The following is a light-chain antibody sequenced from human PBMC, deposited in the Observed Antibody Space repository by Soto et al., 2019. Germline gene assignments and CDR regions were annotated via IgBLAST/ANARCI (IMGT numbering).Light chain of an antibody. J-gene: IGKJ1*01. CDR2: GAS. CDR3: QQYGSSPRT. Sequence: EIGLTKSPGTLSLSPGERATLSCRASQSVSSNFLAWYQQKPGQAPRLLIYGASNRATGIPDKFNGSGSGTDFTLTISRLEPEDFAMYYCQQYGSSPRTFGQGTKVDIK. CDR1: QSVSSNF. V-gene: IGKV3-20*01.